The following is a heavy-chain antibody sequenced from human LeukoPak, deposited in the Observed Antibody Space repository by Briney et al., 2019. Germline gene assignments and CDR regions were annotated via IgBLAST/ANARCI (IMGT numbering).Heavy chain of an antibody. CDR1: DGSFIGDY. J-gene: IGHJ4*02. D-gene: IGHD3-16*01. CDR3: ARHGGFYFDS. Sequence: PSETLSLTCGVYDGSFIGDYWSWIRQSPGMGLEWIGQVHRSGRANYNPSLRSRVTISIETSKKQFSLKLNSVTATDTAVYYCARHGGFYFDSWGQGTLVTVSS. CDR2: VHRSGRA. V-gene: IGHV4-34*01.